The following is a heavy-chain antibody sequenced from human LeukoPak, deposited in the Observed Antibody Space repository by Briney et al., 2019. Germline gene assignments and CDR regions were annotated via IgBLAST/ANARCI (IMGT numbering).Heavy chain of an antibody. V-gene: IGHV1-2*02. CDR2: INPNSGGT. CDR3: ARGERIAARTIWFDP. J-gene: IGHJ5*02. Sequence: GASVKVSCKASGYTFTGYYMHWVRQAPGQGLEWMGWINPNSGGTNYAQKFQGRVTMTRDTSISTAYMELSRLRSDDTAVYYCARGERIAARTIWFDPWGQGTLVTVSS. CDR1: GYTFTGYY. D-gene: IGHD6-6*01.